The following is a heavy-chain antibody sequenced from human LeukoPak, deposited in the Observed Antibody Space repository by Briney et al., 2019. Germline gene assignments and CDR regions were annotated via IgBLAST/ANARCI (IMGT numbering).Heavy chain of an antibody. V-gene: IGHV4-61*02. CDR2: IYTSGST. CDR3: ARDRGYSSS. J-gene: IGHJ4*02. CDR1: GGSISSGSYY. Sequence: PSQTLSLTCTVSGGSISSGSYYWSWIRQPAGKGLEWIGRIYTSGSTNYNPSLKSRVTISVDTSKNHFSLQLSSVTAADTAVYFCARDRGYSSSWGQGTLVTVSS. D-gene: IGHD6-13*01.